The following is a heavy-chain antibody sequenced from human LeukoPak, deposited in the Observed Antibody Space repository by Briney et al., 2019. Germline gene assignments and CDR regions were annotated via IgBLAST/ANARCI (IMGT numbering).Heavy chain of an antibody. CDR2: ILHDGSKA. Sequence: PGRSLRLSCGASGFSFSSYAMHWVRQAPGKGLEWLTFILHDGSKAYYADSINGRFTISRDNSNNTLFLQMNSLRTEDTAVYYCARPYNSGWYGDFDYWGQGTLVTVSS. D-gene: IGHD6-19*01. V-gene: IGHV3-30*03. CDR3: ARPYNSGWYGDFDY. J-gene: IGHJ4*02. CDR1: GFSFSSYA.